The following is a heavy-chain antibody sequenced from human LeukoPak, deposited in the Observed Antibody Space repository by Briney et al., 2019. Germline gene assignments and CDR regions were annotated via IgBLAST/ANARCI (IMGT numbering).Heavy chain of an antibody. CDR1: GFAFNNYA. D-gene: IGHD3-22*01. J-gene: IGHJ4*02. V-gene: IGHV3-20*01. CDR2: INWNGGST. CDR3: ARVHSSGYYYFDY. Sequence: GGSLRLSCAASGFAFNNYAMTWVRQAPRKGLEWVSGINWNGGSTGYADSVKGRFTISRDNAKNSLYLQMNSLRAEDTALYHCARVHSSGYYYFDYWGQGTLVTVSS.